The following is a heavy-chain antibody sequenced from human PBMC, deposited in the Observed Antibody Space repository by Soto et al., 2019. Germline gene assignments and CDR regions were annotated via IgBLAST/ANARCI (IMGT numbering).Heavy chain of an antibody. CDR2: ISAYNGNT. CDR3: ARDSEYYDFWSGYYPDY. V-gene: IGHV1-18*01. J-gene: IGHJ4*02. Sequence: QVQLVQSGAEVKKLGASVKVSCKASGYTFTSYGISWVRQAPGQGLEWMGWISAYNGNTNYAQKLQGRVTMTTDTSTSTAYMELRSLRSDDTAVYYCARDSEYYDFWSGYYPDYWGQGTLVTVSS. D-gene: IGHD3-3*01. CDR1: GYTFTSYG.